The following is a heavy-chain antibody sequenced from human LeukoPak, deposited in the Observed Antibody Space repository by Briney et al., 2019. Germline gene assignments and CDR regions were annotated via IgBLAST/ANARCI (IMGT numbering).Heavy chain of an antibody. D-gene: IGHD3-22*01. CDR2: ISGGTT. CDR3: AKPETYYYDSSGYYYGY. CDR1: GFTISTYG. J-gene: IGHJ4*02. V-gene: IGHV3-23*01. Sequence: GGSLRLSCAASGFTISTYGMSWVRQAPGKGLEWVSSISGGTTYYADSVKGRFTISRDNSKNTLYLQMNSLRAEDTAVYYCAKPETYYYDSSGYYYGYWGQGTLVTVSS.